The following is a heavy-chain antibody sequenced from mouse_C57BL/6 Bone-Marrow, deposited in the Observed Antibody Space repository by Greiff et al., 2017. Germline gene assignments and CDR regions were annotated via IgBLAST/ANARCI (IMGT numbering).Heavy chain of an antibody. CDR2: IYPRDGST. CDR1: GYNFTSYD. CDR3: ARDYGSNYWYFGV. D-gene: IGHD1-1*01. Sequence: VMLVESGPELVKPGASVKLSCKASGYNFTSYDINWVKQRPGQGLEWIGWIYPRDGSTKYDEKFKGKATLTVDTSSSTAYMKLHSLTSEDSAVYFCARDYGSNYWYFGVWGTGTTVTVSS. J-gene: IGHJ1*03. V-gene: IGHV1-85*01.